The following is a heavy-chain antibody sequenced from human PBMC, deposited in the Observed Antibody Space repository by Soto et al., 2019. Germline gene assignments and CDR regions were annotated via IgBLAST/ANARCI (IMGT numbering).Heavy chain of an antibody. V-gene: IGHV3-7*05. CDR3: ATNSY. CDR1: GFRSSNYW. Sequence: PGGSLRLSCAASGFRSSNYWMSWVRQTPGKGLEWVANINPDGNDRYYVDSVKGRFTISRDNAKNSLYLQMNSLRADDTAVYYCATNSYRGQGTQVTVSS. D-gene: IGHD2-8*01. J-gene: IGHJ4*02. CDR2: INPDGNDR.